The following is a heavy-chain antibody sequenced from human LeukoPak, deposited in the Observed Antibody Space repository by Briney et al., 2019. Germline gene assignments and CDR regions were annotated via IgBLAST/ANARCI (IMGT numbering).Heavy chain of an antibody. J-gene: IGHJ4*02. D-gene: IGHD3-10*01. Sequence: SETLFLTCSVSGGSISRSSYYWGWIRQSPGKGLEWIASIYHSGSTNYNPSLKSRVTISVDTSKNQFSLKLSSVTAADTAVYYCARDVVGTMVRGVIITRTYYFDYWGQGTLVTVSS. CDR1: GGSISRSSYY. CDR2: IYHSGST. V-gene: IGHV4-39*07. CDR3: ARDVVGTMVRGVIITRTYYFDY.